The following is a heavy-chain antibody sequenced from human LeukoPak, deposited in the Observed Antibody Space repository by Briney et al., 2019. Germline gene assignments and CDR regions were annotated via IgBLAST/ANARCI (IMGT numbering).Heavy chain of an antibody. D-gene: IGHD2-15*01. J-gene: IGHJ2*01. CDR3: ARAYCSGGSCPYWYFDL. Sequence: GGSLRLSCAASGFTFSTYAMSWVRQAPGKGLVWVSRINNDGSTTSHAGSVKGRFTISRDNAKNTLYLQMNSLRAEDAAVYYCARAYCSGGSCPYWYFDLWGRGTLVTVSS. CDR2: INNDGSTT. CDR1: GFTFSTYA. V-gene: IGHV3-74*01.